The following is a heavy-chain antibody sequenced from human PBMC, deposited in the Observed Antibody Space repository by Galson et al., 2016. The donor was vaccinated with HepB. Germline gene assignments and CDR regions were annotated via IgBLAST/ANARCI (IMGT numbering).Heavy chain of an antibody. V-gene: IGHV4-39*01. CDR2: IHLSGST. CDR3: AALYKSSWYVGPFDY. D-gene: IGHD6-13*01. Sequence: SGTLSLTCTVSGDSISSSSYYWGWIRQPPGKGLEWIGIIHLSGSTYYNPSPKSRLTISVDTSKNQFSLKLRSVTAADTAVYYCAALYKSSWYVGPFDYWGQGTRVTVSS. J-gene: IGHJ4*02. CDR1: GDSISSSSYY.